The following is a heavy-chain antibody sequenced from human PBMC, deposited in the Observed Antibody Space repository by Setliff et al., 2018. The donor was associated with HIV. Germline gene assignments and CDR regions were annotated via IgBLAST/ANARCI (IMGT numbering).Heavy chain of an antibody. J-gene: IGHJ5*01. CDR3: AGGFPKYNFRLFDS. D-gene: IGHD6-25*01. Sequence: SETLSLTCTVSGGYMSGYYWSWIRQPPGKGLEWIGYIYIDGTPNYNPSLKSRVTISVDTSKNQFSLTLNSLTAADSALYFCAGGFPKYNFRLFDSWGQGTLVTVSS. V-gene: IGHV4-4*08. CDR2: IYIDGTP. CDR1: GGYMSGYY.